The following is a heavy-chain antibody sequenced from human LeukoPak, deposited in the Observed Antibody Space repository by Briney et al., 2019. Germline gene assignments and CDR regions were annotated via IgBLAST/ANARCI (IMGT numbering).Heavy chain of an antibody. V-gene: IGHV1-46*01. CDR3: ARDVGLLWFGENNYFDY. CDR1: GYTFTSYY. Sequence: GASVKVSCKASGYTFTSYYMHWVRQAPGQGLEWMGIINPSGGSTSYAQKFQGRVTMTRDMSTSTVYMELSSLRSEDTAVYYCARDVGLLWFGENNYFDYWGQGTLVTVSS. D-gene: IGHD3-10*01. CDR2: INPSGGST. J-gene: IGHJ4*02.